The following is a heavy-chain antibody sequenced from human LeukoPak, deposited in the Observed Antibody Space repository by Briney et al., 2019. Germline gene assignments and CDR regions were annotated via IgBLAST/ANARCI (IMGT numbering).Heavy chain of an antibody. V-gene: IGHV3-21*01. CDR1: GFTFSSYS. CDR3: ARDPSPSYGSGTYYGMDV. J-gene: IGHJ6*02. D-gene: IGHD3-10*01. Sequence: GGSLRLSCAASGFTFSSYSMNWVRQAPGKGLEWVSSISSSSSYIYYADSVKGRFTISRDNAKNSLYLQMNSLRAEDTAVYYCARDPSPSYGSGTYYGMDVWGQGTTVTVSS. CDR2: ISSSSSYI.